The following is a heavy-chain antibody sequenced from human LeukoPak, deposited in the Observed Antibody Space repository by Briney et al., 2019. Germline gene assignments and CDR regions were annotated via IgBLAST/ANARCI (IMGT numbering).Heavy chain of an antibody. CDR2: TYYRSKWYN. CDR1: GDSVSSNSAA. V-gene: IGHV6-1*01. CDR3: AGDELVLLWFGEPLYYYYGMDV. J-gene: IGHJ6*02. Sequence: SQTLSLTCAISGDSVSSNSAAWNWIRQSPSRGLEWLGRTYYRSKWYNDYAVSVKSRITINPDTSKNQFSLQLNSVTPEDTAVYYCAGDELVLLWFGEPLYYYYGMDVWGQGTTVTVSS. D-gene: IGHD3-10*01.